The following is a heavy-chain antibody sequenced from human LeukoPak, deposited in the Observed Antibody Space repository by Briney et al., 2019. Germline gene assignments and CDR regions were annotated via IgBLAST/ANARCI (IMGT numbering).Heavy chain of an antibody. Sequence: GGSLRLSCAASGFTFSTYAISWVRQAPGKGLEWVSTISGSGGSTYYADSVKGRFTISRDNSKNTLYLQMNSLRAEDTAVYSCAKDRYGDYAYHYYGMDVWGQGTTVAVSS. D-gene: IGHD4-17*01. J-gene: IGHJ6*02. V-gene: IGHV3-23*01. CDR3: AKDRYGDYAYHYYGMDV. CDR2: ISGSGGST. CDR1: GFTFSTYA.